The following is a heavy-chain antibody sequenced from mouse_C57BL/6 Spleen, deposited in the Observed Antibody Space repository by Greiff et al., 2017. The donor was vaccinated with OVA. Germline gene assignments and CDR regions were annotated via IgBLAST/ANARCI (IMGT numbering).Heavy chain of an antibody. J-gene: IGHJ1*03. CDR2: IVPENGDT. V-gene: IGHV14-4*01. CDR1: GFNIKDDY. Sequence: EVQLQQSGAELVRPGASVKLSCTASGFNIKDDYMHWVKQRPEQGLEWIGWIVPENGDTEYASKFQGKATITADTSSNTAYLQLSSLTSEDTAVYYCTYYGSSYWYFDVWGTGTTVTVSS. CDR3: TYYGSSYWYFDV. D-gene: IGHD1-1*01.